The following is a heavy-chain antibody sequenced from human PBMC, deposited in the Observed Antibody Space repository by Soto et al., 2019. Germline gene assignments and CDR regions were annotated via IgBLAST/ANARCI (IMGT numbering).Heavy chain of an antibody. D-gene: IGHD1-26*01. V-gene: IGHV5-51*01. Sequence: GESLKISCKGSGYSFAGYWIAWVRQMPGKGLEWMGIIYPDNSDTRYSRSFQGQVTISADKSIRTAYLQWSSLKASDTAVYYCESQGVIEATLTLIWFDPWGQGNLVNVS. J-gene: IGHJ5*02. CDR3: ESQGVIEATLTLIWFDP. CDR2: IYPDNSDT. CDR1: GYSFAGYW.